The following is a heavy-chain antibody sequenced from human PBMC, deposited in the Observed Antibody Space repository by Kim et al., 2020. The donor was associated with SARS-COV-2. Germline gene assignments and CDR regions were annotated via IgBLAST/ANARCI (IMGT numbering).Heavy chain of an antibody. Sequence: SETLSLTCTVSGGSISSSTNYWGWIRQSPGKGLEWIGSVYSSGRTYYNPSLKRRVTISVDTSKNQFSLRVNSVTAADTAVYYGTTYGSGRHGDDYWGQG. CDR3: TTYGSGRHGDDY. D-gene: IGHD3-10*01. V-gene: IGHV4-39*07. CDR2: VYSSGRT. J-gene: IGHJ4*02. CDR1: GGSISSSTNY.